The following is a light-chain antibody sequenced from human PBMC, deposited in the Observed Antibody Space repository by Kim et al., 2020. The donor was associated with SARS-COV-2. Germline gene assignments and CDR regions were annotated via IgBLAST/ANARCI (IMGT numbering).Light chain of an antibody. J-gene: IGLJ1*01. CDR1: SSDVGGYNY. CDR3: CSYAGSYTLV. CDR2: DVS. V-gene: IGLV2-11*01. Sequence: GQAFTISCTRTSSDVGGYNYVSWYQQHPGKAPKLMIYDVSKRPSGVPDRFSGSKSGNTASLTISGLQAEDEADYYCCSYAGSYTLVFGTGTKVTVL.